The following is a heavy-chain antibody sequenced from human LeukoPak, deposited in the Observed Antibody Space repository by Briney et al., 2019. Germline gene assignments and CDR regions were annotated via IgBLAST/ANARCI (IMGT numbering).Heavy chain of an antibody. J-gene: IGHJ4*02. CDR3: ARDSDCSSTSCYVGGVDY. CDR1: GYIFTGYY. CDR2: INPNSGGT. D-gene: IGHD2-2*01. Sequence: ASVKVSCKASGYIFTGYYMHWVRQAPGQGLGWMGWINPNSGGTNYAQKFQGRVTMTRDTSISTAYMELSRLRSDDTAVYYCARDSDCSSTSCYVGGVDYWGQGTLVTVSS. V-gene: IGHV1-2*02.